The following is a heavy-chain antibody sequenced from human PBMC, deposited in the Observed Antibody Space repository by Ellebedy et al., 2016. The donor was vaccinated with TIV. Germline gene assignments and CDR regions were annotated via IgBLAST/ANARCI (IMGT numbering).Heavy chain of an antibody. D-gene: IGHD1-1*01. V-gene: IGHV3-15*01. Sequence: GGSLRLSXAVSGLTFSQDWMSWVRQAPGKGLEWVARIRSKADGGTTDYAAPVEGRFAISRDDSKDTLYLQMDSLKTEDTAVYHCTALNDRDAFKIWGLGTMVTVSS. J-gene: IGHJ3*02. CDR2: IRSKADGGTT. CDR3: TALNDRDAFKI. CDR1: GLTFSQDW.